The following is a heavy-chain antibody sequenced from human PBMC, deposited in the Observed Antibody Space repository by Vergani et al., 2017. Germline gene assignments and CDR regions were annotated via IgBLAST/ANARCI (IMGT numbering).Heavy chain of an antibody. CDR1: GDSISSGVYY. D-gene: IGHD6-19*01. CDR3: ASDTHSGQRADR. Sequence: QVQLQESGPGLVKPSQTLSLTCSVSGDSISSGVYYWNWIRQHPGKGLEWIGYIYYSGSTNYNPSLKTRVTISVDTSKNQFSLTLTSVTAADTAVYYCASDTHSGQRADRWGQGILVTVTS. J-gene: IGHJ5*02. CDR2: IYYSGST. V-gene: IGHV4-61*08.